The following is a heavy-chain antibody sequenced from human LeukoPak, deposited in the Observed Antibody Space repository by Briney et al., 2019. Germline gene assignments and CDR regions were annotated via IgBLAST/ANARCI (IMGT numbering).Heavy chain of an antibody. CDR2: IKTKTDGGTT. D-gene: IGHD1-26*01. CDR1: GFTFSSAW. Sequence: GGSLRLSCAASGFTFSSAWMSWVRQAPGKGLEWVGRIKTKTDGGTTDYAAPVKGRFTISRDDSKDTLYLQVNSLTTEDTAVYYCITRPNPVGYWGQGTLVTVSS. CDR3: ITRPNPVGY. J-gene: IGHJ4*02. V-gene: IGHV3-15*01.